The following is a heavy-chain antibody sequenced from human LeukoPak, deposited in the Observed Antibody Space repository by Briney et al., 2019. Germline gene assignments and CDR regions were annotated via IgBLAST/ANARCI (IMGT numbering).Heavy chain of an antibody. CDR2: INPNSGGT. D-gene: IGHD2-2*01. CDR3: AKGGGEVKDCSSTSCLFYFDY. J-gene: IGHJ4*02. CDR1: GYTFTGYY. Sequence: ASVKVSCKASGYTFTGYYMHWVRQAPGQGLEWMGWINPNSGGTNYAQKFQGRVTMTRDTSISTAYMELSRLRSDDTAVYYCAKGGGEVKDCSSTSCLFYFDYWGQGTLVTVSS. V-gene: IGHV1-2*02.